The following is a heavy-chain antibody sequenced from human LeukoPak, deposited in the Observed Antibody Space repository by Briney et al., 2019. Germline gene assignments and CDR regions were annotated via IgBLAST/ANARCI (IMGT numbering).Heavy chain of an antibody. Sequence: GASVKVSCKASGYTFTSYAMHWVRQAPGQRLEWMGWINAGNGNTNYAQKFQGRVTMTTDTSTSTVYMELRSLRSDDTAVYYCAKVGQWLVYGMDVWGQGTTVTVSS. CDR1: GYTFTSYA. D-gene: IGHD6-19*01. CDR2: INAGNGNT. J-gene: IGHJ6*02. CDR3: AKVGQWLVYGMDV. V-gene: IGHV1-3*01.